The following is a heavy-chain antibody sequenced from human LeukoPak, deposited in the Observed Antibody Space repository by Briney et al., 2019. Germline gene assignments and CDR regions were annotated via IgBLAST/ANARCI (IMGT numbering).Heavy chain of an antibody. CDR1: GFTFSESW. Sequence: GGPLRLSCVVSGFTFSESWMSWVRQAPGKGLGWVASLNLDGSDKYYVDSVKGRFTISRDNAKNSLYLQMDSLRVEDTAVYYCAKGKRYPDYWGQGTLVTVSS. V-gene: IGHV3-7*03. CDR2: LNLDGSDK. CDR3: AKGKRYPDY. J-gene: IGHJ4*02. D-gene: IGHD1-1*01.